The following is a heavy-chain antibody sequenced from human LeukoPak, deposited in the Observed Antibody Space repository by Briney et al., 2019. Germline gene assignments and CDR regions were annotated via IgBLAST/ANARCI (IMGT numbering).Heavy chain of an antibody. Sequence: GGSLRLSCATSGFNFSTFDMSWVRQAPGKGLEWVSSISGSGGTTYYADSVRGRFPISRDNSKNTLYLQMSSLRAEDTAVYYCVNGVGTYYYGMDVWGQGTTVTVSS. J-gene: IGHJ6*02. V-gene: IGHV3-23*01. CDR1: GFNFSTFD. CDR2: ISGSGGTT. CDR3: VNGVGTYYYGMDV. D-gene: IGHD1-1*01.